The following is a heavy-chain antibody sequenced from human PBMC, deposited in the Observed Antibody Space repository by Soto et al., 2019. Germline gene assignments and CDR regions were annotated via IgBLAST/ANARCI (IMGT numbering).Heavy chain of an antibody. CDR3: ARDEN. CDR2: INQDGSEK. CDR1: GVTFSSYW. Sequence: TGGTLRLSCAAYGVTFSSYWMSWVRQAPGKGLEWVANINQDGSEKYYVDSVKGRFTISRDTAKNSLCLQLISLKAVDTAVYYCARDENWGQGTTVTVSS. J-gene: IGHJ6*02. V-gene: IGHV3-7*01.